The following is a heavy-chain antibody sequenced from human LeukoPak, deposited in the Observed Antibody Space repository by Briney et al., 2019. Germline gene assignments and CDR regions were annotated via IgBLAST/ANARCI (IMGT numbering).Heavy chain of an antibody. CDR2: INNDGSST. J-gene: IGHJ6*03. CDR3: ARGGYISDYYYMDV. CDR1: GFTFSDYW. V-gene: IGHV3-74*01. D-gene: IGHD3-16*02. Sequence: GGSLRLSCAASGFTFSDYWMHWVRQVPGKGLVWVSRINNDGSSTTYADSVKGRFTISRANAKNTLYLQMNSLRAEDTAVYYCARGGYISDYYYMDVWGKGTTVTVSS.